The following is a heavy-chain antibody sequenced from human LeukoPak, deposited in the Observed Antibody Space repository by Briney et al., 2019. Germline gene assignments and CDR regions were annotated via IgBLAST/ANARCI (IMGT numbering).Heavy chain of an antibody. D-gene: IGHD2/OR15-2a*01. CDR2: IYYSGST. V-gene: IGHV4-59*08. Sequence: SETLSLTCTVSGGSISSYYWSWLRQPPGKGLEWIGYIYYSGSTNYNPSLKSRVTISVDTSKNQFSLKLSSVTAADTAVYYCARHVSLDHYYYYGMDVWGQGTTVTVSS. CDR1: GGSISSYY. CDR3: ARHVSLDHYYYYGMDV. J-gene: IGHJ6*02.